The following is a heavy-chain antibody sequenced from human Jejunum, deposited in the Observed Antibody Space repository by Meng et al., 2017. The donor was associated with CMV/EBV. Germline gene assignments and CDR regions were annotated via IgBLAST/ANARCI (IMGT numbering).Heavy chain of an antibody. CDR1: GYTFTTYA. CDR2: INTDTGNP. J-gene: IGHJ4*02. CDR3: ARARSCTAGSCYSDY. V-gene: IGHV7-4-1*02. Sequence: SGYTFTTYAASWVRQVPGQGLEWVGWINTDTGNPTYAQAFKGRFVFSLDTSVSTAYLQITSLKAEDTAVYFCARARSCTAGSCYSDYWGQGSLVTVSS. D-gene: IGHD2-15*01.